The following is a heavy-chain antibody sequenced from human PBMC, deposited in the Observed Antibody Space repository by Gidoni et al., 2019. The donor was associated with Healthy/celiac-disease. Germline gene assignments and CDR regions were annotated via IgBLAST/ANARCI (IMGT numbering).Heavy chain of an antibody. CDR2: ISSSSSYI. V-gene: IGHV3-21*01. D-gene: IGHD5-18*01. J-gene: IGHJ4*02. CDR1: GFTFSSYS. Sequence: EVQLVESGGGLVKPGGSLRLSCAASGFTFSSYSMNWVRQAPGKGLEWVSSISSSSSYIYYADSVKGRFTISRDNAKNSLYLQMNSLRAEDTAVYYCASADTAMGPFDYWGQGTLVTVSS. CDR3: ASADTAMGPFDY.